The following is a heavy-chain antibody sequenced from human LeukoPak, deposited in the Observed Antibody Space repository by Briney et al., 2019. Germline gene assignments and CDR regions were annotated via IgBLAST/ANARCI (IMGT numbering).Heavy chain of an antibody. CDR1: GYTFTGYY. Sequence: ASVKVSCKASGYTFTGYYMHWVRQAPGQGLEWMGWINPNSGGTNYAQKFQGRVTMTRDTSISTAYMELSRLRSNDTAVYYCARVSINDYYYYMDVWGKGTTVTISS. V-gene: IGHV1-2*02. CDR3: ARVSINDYYYYMDV. D-gene: IGHD2/OR15-2a*01. CDR2: INPNSGGT. J-gene: IGHJ6*03.